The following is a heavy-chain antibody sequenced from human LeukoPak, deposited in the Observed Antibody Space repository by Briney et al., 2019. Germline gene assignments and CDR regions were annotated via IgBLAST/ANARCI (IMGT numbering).Heavy chain of an antibody. CDR1: GFTFSSYA. J-gene: IGHJ6*02. V-gene: IGHV3-23*01. CDR2: ISGSGGST. D-gene: IGHD5-18*01. Sequence: GGSLRLSCAASGFTFSSYAMSWVRQAPGKGLEWVSAISGSGGSTYYADSVKGRFTISRDNSKNTLYLQMNSLRAEDTAVYYCANPDTAMVYYYGMDVWGQGTTVTVSS. CDR3: ANPDTAMVYYYGMDV.